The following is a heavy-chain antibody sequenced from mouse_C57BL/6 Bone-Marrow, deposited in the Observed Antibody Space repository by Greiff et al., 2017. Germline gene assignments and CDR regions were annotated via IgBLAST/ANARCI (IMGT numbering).Heavy chain of an antibody. J-gene: IGHJ2*01. CDR2: INPSTGGT. CDR3: ARNGGNYFDY. CDR1: GYSFTGYY. Sequence: VQLQQSGPELVKPGASVKISCKASGYSFTGYYMNWVKQSPEQSLEWIGEINPSTGGTNYNQKFKAKATLTVDKSSSTAYMQLKSLTSADSAVYYCARNGGNYFDYWGQGTTLTVSS. V-gene: IGHV1-42*01.